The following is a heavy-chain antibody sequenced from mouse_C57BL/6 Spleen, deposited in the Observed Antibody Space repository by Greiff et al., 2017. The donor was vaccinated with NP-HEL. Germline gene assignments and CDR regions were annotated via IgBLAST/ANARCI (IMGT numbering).Heavy chain of an antibody. Sequence: EVKLVESGGDLVKPGGSLKLSCAASGFTFSSYGMSWVRQTPDKRLEWVATISSGGSYTYYPDSVKGRFTISRDNAKNTLYLQMSSLKSEDTAMYYCARQRDYYGSSRHWYFDVWGTGTTVTVSS. CDR3: ARQRDYYGSSRHWYFDV. J-gene: IGHJ1*03. D-gene: IGHD1-1*01. CDR1: GFTFSSYG. V-gene: IGHV5-6*01. CDR2: ISSGGSYT.